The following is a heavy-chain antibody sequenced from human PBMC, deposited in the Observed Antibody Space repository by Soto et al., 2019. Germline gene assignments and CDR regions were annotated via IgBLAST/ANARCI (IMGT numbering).Heavy chain of an antibody. V-gene: IGHV1-2*04. CDR1: GYAFSVYY. CDR2: INPNSGGT. J-gene: IGHJ4*02. Sequence: GVSVNVSWKAAGYAFSVYYMHWGRQAPGQGLEWMGWINPNSGGTNYAQKFQGWVTMTRDTSISTAYMELSRLRSDDTAVYYCARDRAYYFDYWGQGTLVTVSS. CDR3: ARDRAYYFDY.